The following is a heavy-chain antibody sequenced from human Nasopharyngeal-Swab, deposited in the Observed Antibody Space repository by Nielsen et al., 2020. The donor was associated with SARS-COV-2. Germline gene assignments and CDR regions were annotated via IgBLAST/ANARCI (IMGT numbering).Heavy chain of an antibody. J-gene: IGHJ6*03. CDR1: GFTFSSYG. CDR3: AKGGYCSSTSCYTLVRHMDV. CDR2: ISYDGSNK. V-gene: IGHV3-30*18. D-gene: IGHD2-2*02. Sequence: GGPLRLSCAASGFTFSSYGMHWVRQAPGKGLEWVAVISYDGSNKYYADSVKGRFTISRDKSKNTLYLQINSLRAEDTAVYYCAKGGYCSSTSCYTLVRHMDVWGKGTTVTVSS.